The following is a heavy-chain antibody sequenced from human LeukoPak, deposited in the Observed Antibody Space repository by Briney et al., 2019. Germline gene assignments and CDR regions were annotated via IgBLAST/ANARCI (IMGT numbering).Heavy chain of an antibody. D-gene: IGHD3-22*01. CDR3: AKSSYYDSSGYYREYYFDF. CDR1: RFTFSTYG. CDR2: ISGSGGST. Sequence: GGSLRLSCAASRFTFSTYGMSWVRQAPGKGLEWVSSISGSGGSTNYADSVKDRFTISRDNSKNTLYLQMNSLRDEDMAVYYCAKSSYYDSSGYYREYYFDFWGQGTLVTVSS. J-gene: IGHJ4*02. V-gene: IGHV3-23*01.